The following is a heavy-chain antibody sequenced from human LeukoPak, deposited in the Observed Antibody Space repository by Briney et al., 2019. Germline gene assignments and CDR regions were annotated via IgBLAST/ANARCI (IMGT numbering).Heavy chain of an antibody. CDR1: GYSFTNYW. CDR3: AKLAYCTTSSCYEAFDI. V-gene: IGHV5-51*01. D-gene: IGHD2-2*01. J-gene: IGHJ3*02. Sequence: GESLKISCKTSGYSFTNYWIGWVRQMPGKGLEWMGLIYPGDSDTRYSPSFQGQVTISADKSINTAYLQWNSLQASDTATYYCAKLAYCTTSSCYEAFDIWGQGTMVTLSS. CDR2: IYPGDSDT.